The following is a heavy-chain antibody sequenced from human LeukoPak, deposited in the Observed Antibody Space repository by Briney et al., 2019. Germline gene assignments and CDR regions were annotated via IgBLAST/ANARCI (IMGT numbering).Heavy chain of an antibody. CDR1: GYTFTNYY. CDR3: ARGRSGYDTAKVYYFDY. D-gene: IGHD5-12*01. Sequence: ASVTVSCKASGYTFTNYYTHWQRQPPGQGLEWMGWINPNSGGTDYTQKFHGRVTMTRDTSISTADMELSSLRSDDTAVDYCARGRSGYDTAKVYYFDYWGQGTLVTVSS. V-gene: IGHV1-2*02. CDR2: INPNSGGT. J-gene: IGHJ4*02.